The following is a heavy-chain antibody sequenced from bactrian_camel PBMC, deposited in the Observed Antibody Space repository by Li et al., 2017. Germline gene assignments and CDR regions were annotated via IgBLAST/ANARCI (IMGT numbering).Heavy chain of an antibody. CDR1: GYTSDHYC. D-gene: IGHD2*01. V-gene: IGHV3S63*01. CDR2: IDHTASKRSA. J-gene: IGHJ4*01. CDR3: AANLRPVTAPCHGGYSGSYTY. Sequence: QVQLVESGGGSVQVGGSLRLSCVASGYTSDHYCMAWFRQLPGKQREAVATIDHTASKRSATYADFVRGRFTISKDNAKNMLTLQMNSLESEDTAIYYCAANLRPVTAPCHGGYSGSYTYWGQGTQVTVS.